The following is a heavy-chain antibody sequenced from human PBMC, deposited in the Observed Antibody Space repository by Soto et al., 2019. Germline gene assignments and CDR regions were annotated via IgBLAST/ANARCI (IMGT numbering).Heavy chain of an antibody. J-gene: IGHJ6*03. CDR1: GFTFSSYA. Sequence: EVQLLESGGGLVQPGGSLRLSCAASGFTFSSYAMSWVRQAPGKGLEWVSAISGSGGSTYYADSVKGRFTISRDNSKNTLYLQMKSLRAEDTAVYYCAKAYYYGSGSYYFSEAYYYYYYMDVWGKGTTVTVSS. CDR2: ISGSGGST. D-gene: IGHD3-10*01. V-gene: IGHV3-23*01. CDR3: AKAYYYGSGSYYFSEAYYYYYYMDV.